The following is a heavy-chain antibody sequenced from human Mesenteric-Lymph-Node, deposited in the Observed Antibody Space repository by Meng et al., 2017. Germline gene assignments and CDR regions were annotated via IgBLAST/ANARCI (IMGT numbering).Heavy chain of an antibody. CDR2: IYYSGST. CDR1: GGSVSSGSYY. Sequence: SETLSLTCTVSGGSVSSGSYYWSWIRQPPGKGLEWIGYIYYSGSTNYNPSLKSRVTISVDTSKNQFSLKLSSVTAADTAVYYCARERYDSSGYSWLWWFDPWGQGTLVTVSS. CDR3: ARERYDSSGYSWLWWFDP. D-gene: IGHD3-22*01. J-gene: IGHJ5*02. V-gene: IGHV4-61*01.